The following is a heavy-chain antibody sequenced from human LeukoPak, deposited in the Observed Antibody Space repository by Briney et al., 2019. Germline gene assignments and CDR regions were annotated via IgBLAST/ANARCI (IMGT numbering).Heavy chain of an antibody. Sequence: SETLPLTCAVYGGSFSGYYWSWIRQPPGKGLEWIGEINHSGSTNYNPSLKSRVTISVDTSKNQFSLKLSSVTAADTAVYYCARRPMFVVVPAAMGGLDYWGQGTLVTVSS. J-gene: IGHJ4*02. V-gene: IGHV4-34*01. D-gene: IGHD2-2*01. CDR2: INHSGST. CDR1: GGSFSGYY. CDR3: ARRPMFVVVPAAMGGLDY.